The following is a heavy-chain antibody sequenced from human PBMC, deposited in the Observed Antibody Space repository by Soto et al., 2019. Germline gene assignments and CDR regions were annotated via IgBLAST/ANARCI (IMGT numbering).Heavy chain of an antibody. D-gene: IGHD3-16*01. CDR2: IYPGDSDT. J-gene: IGHJ3*02. CDR1: GYSVTSYW. V-gene: IGHV5-51*01. Sequence: GESLKISCKGSGYSVTSYWIGWVRQMPGKGLERMGIIYPGDSDTRYSPSFQGQVTISADKSISTAYLQWSSLKASDTAMYYCAGETRLDAFDIWGQGTMVTVSS. CDR3: AGETRLDAFDI.